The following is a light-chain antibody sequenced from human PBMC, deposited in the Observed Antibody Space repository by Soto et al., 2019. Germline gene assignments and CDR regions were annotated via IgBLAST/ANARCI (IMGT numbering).Light chain of an antibody. J-gene: IGLJ1*01. CDR3: SSYTSSSPYV. CDR1: SSDVGGYNY. Sequence: QSALTQPASVSGSPGQSITISCTGTSSDVGGYNYVSWYQQHPVKAPKLMISEVSNRPSGVSNRFSGSKSGNTASLTISGLQAEDEADYYCSSYTSSSPYVFGTGTKLTVL. V-gene: IGLV2-14*01. CDR2: EVS.